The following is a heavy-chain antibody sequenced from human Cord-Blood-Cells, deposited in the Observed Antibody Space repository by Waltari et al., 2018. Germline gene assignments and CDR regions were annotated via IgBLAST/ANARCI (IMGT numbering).Heavy chain of an antibody. CDR2: IWYDGSNK. J-gene: IGHJ4*02. CDR3: AGDYSNYFDY. D-gene: IGHD4-4*01. V-gene: IGHV3-33*01. CDR1: GFTFSSYG. Sequence: QVQLVESGGGVVQPGRSLRLSCAASGFTFSSYGMHWVRQAPGKGLEWVAVIWYDGSNKYYADSVKGRFTISRDNSKNTLYLQMNSLRAEDTAVYYCAGDYSNYFDYWGQGTLVTVSS.